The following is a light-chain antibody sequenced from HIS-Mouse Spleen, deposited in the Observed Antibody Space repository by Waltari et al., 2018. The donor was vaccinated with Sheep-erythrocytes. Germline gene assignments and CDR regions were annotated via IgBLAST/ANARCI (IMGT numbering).Light chain of an antibody. CDR3: CSYAGSSTLV. V-gene: IGLV2-23*01. J-gene: IGLJ2*01. Sequence: QSALTQPASVSGSPGQSITISCTGTSSDVGSYNLVSWYQQHPGKAPKLMIYEGSKRPSGVSNRFSGSKSGETASLTISGVQAEDEADYYCCSYAGSSTLVFGGGTKLTVL. CDR1: SSDVGSYNL. CDR2: EGS.